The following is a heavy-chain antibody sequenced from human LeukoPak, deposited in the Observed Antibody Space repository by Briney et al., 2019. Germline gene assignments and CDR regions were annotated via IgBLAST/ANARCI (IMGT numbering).Heavy chain of an antibody. Sequence: GGSLRLSCAASGFAFSYYNMNWVRQAPGKGLEWVSSVDSSGSHIYYAGSVRGRFTISRDNAKNSLYLQMNSLRAEDTAVYYCARDRVVPADNNWFDPWGQGTLVTVSS. D-gene: IGHD2-2*01. J-gene: IGHJ5*02. CDR2: VDSSGSHI. V-gene: IGHV3-21*01. CDR3: ARDRVVPADNNWFDP. CDR1: GFAFSYYN.